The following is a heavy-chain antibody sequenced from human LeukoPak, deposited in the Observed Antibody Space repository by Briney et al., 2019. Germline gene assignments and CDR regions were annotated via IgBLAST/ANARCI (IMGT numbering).Heavy chain of an antibody. J-gene: IGHJ6*03. CDR1: GGSISSYY. CDR2: IYYSGST. V-gene: IGHV4-59*01. Sequence: SGTLSLTCTVSGGSISSYYWSWIRQPPGKGLEWIGYIYYSGSTNYNPSLKSRVTISVDTSKNQFSLKLSSVTAADTAVYYCARPSHYYYYMDVWGKGTTVTVSS. CDR3: ARPSHYYYYMDV.